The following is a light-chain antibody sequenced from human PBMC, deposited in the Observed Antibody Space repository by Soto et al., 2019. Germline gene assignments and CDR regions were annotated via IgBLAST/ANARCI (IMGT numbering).Light chain of an antibody. Sequence: EIVLTQSPGTLSLSPGERATLSCRASQSVSSNNLAWYQQRPGQAPRVVIYGASTRATGIAERFSGSGSGTDFTLTISRLDAEDFAVYYCQQDGRSPFTFGPGTKVDIK. CDR1: QSVSSNN. J-gene: IGKJ3*01. CDR2: GAS. CDR3: QQDGRSPFT. V-gene: IGKV3-20*01.